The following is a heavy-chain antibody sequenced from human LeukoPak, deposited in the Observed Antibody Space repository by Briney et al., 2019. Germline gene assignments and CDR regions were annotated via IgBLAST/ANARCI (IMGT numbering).Heavy chain of an antibody. V-gene: IGHV3-30*02. J-gene: IGHJ4*02. Sequence: GGSLRPSCAASGFTFSSYGMHWVRQAPGKGLEWVAFIRYDGSNKYYADSVKGRFTISRDNSKNTLYLQMNSLRAEDTAVYYCAKEGNGDEAYFDYWGQGTLVTVSS. D-gene: IGHD4-17*01. CDR3: AKEGNGDEAYFDY. CDR2: IRYDGSNK. CDR1: GFTFSSYG.